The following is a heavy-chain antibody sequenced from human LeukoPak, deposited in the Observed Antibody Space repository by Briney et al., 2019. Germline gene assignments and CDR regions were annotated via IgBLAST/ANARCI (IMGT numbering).Heavy chain of an antibody. V-gene: IGHV1-24*01. Sequence: ASVKVSCKVSGYTLTELSMHWVRQAPGKGLEWMGGFDPEDGETIYAQKFQGRVTMTEDTSTDTAYMELSRLRSEDTAVYYCATGAGPPIAAADHYYYYYGMDVWGKGTTVTVSS. CDR1: GYTLTELS. CDR2: FDPEDGET. CDR3: ATGAGPPIAAADHYYYYYGMDV. J-gene: IGHJ6*04. D-gene: IGHD6-13*01.